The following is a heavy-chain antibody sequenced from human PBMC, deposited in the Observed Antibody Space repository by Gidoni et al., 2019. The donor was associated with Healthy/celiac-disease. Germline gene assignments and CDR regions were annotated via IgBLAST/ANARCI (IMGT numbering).Heavy chain of an antibody. D-gene: IGHD1-7*01. CDR2: IYSGGSK. CDR1: GFPVRSNY. V-gene: IGHV3-53*01. Sequence: EVQLVSSGGGLIQPGGSLRLSCAASGFPVRSNYMSWVRQAPGKGLEWVSVIYSGGSKDYADSVKGRFTISRDNSKNTLYLQMNSLRAEDTAVYYCAAGGTAYHYYYYYMDVWGKGTTVTVSS. CDR3: AAGGTAYHYYYYYMDV. J-gene: IGHJ6*03.